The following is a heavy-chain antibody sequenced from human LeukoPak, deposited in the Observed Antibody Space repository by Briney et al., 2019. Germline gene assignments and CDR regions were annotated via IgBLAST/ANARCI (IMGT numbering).Heavy chain of an antibody. V-gene: IGHV3-30*02. CDR1: GFTFSSYG. CDR2: IRYDGSNK. Sequence: GGSLRLSCAASGFTFSSYGMHWVRQAPGKGLEWVAFIRYDGSNKYYADSVKGRFTISRDNSKNTLYLQMNSLRAEDTAVYYCAKDRAHSGYDWGNFDYWGQGTLVTVSS. CDR3: AKDRAHSGYDWGNFDY. D-gene: IGHD5-12*01. J-gene: IGHJ4*02.